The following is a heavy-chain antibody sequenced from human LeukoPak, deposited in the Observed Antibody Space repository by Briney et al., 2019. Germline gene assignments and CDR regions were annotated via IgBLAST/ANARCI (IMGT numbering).Heavy chain of an antibody. V-gene: IGHV2-5*01. CDR3: AHRQPDMTARPFYYYYYMDV. J-gene: IGHJ6*03. CDR2: IYWNDDK. Sequence: SGPTLVNPTQTLTLTCTFPGFSLSTSGVGVGWIRQPSGKALEWLALIYWNDDKRYSPSLRSRLTITKDTSKNQVVLTMTNMGPVDTATYYCAHRQPDMTARPFYYYYYMDVWGKGTTVTVSS. D-gene: IGHD6-6*01. CDR1: GFSLSTSGVG.